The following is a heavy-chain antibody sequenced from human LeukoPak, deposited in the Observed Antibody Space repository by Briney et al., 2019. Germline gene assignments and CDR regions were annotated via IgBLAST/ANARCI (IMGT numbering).Heavy chain of an antibody. CDR1: GDSVSSKSAS. V-gene: IGHV6-1*01. Sequence: SQPLSLTCAISGDSVSSKSASWNWIRQSPSRGLEWLGRTYYTSKWNSDYAESVKSRITINPDTSKNQFSLHLNSVTPEDTAVYYCARDPDSSYEWGPFDPWGQGILVTVSS. J-gene: IGHJ5*02. CDR3: ARDPDSSYEWGPFDP. CDR2: TYYTSKWNS. D-gene: IGHD1-26*01.